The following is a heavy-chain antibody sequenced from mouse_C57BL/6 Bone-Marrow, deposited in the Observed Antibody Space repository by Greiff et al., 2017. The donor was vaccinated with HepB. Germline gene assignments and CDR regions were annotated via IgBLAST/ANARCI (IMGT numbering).Heavy chain of an antibody. V-gene: IGHV1-7*01. CDR2: INPSSGYT. CDR1: GYTFTSYW. J-gene: IGHJ4*01. CDR3: ASTTERDYYAMDY. D-gene: IGHD1-1*01. Sequence: QVQLQQSGAELAKPGASVKLSCKASGYTFTSYWMHWVNQRPGQGLEWIGYINPSSGYTKYNQKFKDKATLTADKSSSTAYMQLSSLTYEDSAVYYWASTTERDYYAMDYWGQGTSVTVSS.